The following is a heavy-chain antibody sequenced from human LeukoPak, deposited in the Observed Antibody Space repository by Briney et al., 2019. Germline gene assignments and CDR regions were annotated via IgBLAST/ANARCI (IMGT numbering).Heavy chain of an antibody. V-gene: IGHV4-59*01. Sequence: SETLSLTCTVSGDSISPVFWSWIRQPPGKGLEWIGYIYYSGSTNYNPSLRSRVTISVDTSKNQFSLKLSSVTAADTAVYYCARVRTHWYFDLWGRGTLVTVSS. CDR2: IYYSGST. CDR1: GDSISPVF. D-gene: IGHD3/OR15-3a*01. CDR3: ARVRTHWYFDL. J-gene: IGHJ2*01.